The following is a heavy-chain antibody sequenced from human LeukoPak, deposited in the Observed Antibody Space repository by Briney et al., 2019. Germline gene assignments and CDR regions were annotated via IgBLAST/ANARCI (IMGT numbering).Heavy chain of an antibody. D-gene: IGHD6-13*01. V-gene: IGHV1-18*04. CDR3: ARNPGYSSSWDDLGY. J-gene: IGHJ4*02. CDR1: GYTFTDYY. Sequence: GASVKVSCKASGYTFTDYYIHWVRQAPGQGLEWMGWISAYNGNTNYAQKLQGRVTMTTDTSTSTAYMELRSLRSDDTAVYYCARNPGYSSSWDDLGYWGQGTLVTVSS. CDR2: ISAYNGNT.